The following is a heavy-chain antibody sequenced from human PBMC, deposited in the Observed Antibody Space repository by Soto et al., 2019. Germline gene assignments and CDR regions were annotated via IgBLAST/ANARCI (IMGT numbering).Heavy chain of an antibody. CDR1: CGSISSYY. CDR2: IYYSGST. Sequence: SETLSLTCTVSCGSISSYYWSCIRQPPGKGLEWIGYIYYSGSTNYNPSLKSRVTISVDTSKNQFSLKLSSVTAADTAVYYCARESNWFEPWGQGTLVTVSS. V-gene: IGHV4-59*01. J-gene: IGHJ5*02. CDR3: ARESNWFEP.